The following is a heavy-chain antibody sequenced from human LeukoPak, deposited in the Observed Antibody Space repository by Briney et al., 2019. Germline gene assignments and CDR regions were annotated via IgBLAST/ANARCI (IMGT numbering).Heavy chain of an antibody. J-gene: IGHJ3*02. V-gene: IGHV3-15*01. CDR3: TTDLTMVWAFDI. D-gene: IGHD3-10*01. CDR1: GFTFSNAW. CDR2: IKSKTDGGTT. Sequence: GGSLRLSCAASGFTFSNAWMSWVRQAPGKGLEWVGRIKSKTDGGTTDYAAPVKGRFTISRDDSKNTLYLQMNSLKTEDTAVYYCTTDLTMVWAFDIWGQGTMVTVSS.